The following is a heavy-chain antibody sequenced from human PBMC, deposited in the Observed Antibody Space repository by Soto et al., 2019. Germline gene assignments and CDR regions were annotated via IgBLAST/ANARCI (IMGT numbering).Heavy chain of an antibody. D-gene: IGHD3-22*01. J-gene: IGHJ4*02. CDR2: ISYDGSNK. Sequence: GSLRLSCAASGFTFISYGIRCVRHSPFKWREWVAVISYDGSNKYYADSVKGRFTISRDNSKNTLYLQMNSLRAEDTAVYYCAKEGEDYYDSSGSFDYWGQGTLVTVSS. V-gene: IGHV3-30*18. CDR1: GFTFISYG. CDR3: AKEGEDYYDSSGSFDY.